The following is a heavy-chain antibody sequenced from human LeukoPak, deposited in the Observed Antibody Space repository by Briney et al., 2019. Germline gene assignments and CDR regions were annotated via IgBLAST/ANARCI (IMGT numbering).Heavy chain of an antibody. CDR2: INPNSGGT. D-gene: IGHD2-2*01. V-gene: IGHV1-2*02. CDR1: GYTFTGYY. CDR3: ARVGYCSSTSCYRGGDNWFDP. Sequence: GASVKVSCKASGYTFTGYYMHWVRQAPGQGLEWMGWINPNSGGTNYAQKFQGRVTMTRDTSISTAYMELSRLRSDDTAVYYCARVGYCSSTSCYRGGDNWFDPWGQGTLVTVSS. J-gene: IGHJ5*02.